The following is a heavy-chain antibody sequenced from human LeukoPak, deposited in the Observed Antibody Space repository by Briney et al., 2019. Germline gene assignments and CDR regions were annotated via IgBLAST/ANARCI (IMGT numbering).Heavy chain of an antibody. CDR1: GGSVSSYY. CDR3: ARGNYYDSSGYPCAWFDP. Sequence: PSETLSLTCTVSGGSVSSYYWSWIRQPPGKGLEWIGYIYYSGSTNYNPSLKSRVTISVDTSKNQFSLKLSSMTAADTAVYYCARGNYYDSSGYPCAWFDPWGQGTLVTVSS. V-gene: IGHV4-59*02. CDR2: IYYSGST. D-gene: IGHD3-22*01. J-gene: IGHJ5*02.